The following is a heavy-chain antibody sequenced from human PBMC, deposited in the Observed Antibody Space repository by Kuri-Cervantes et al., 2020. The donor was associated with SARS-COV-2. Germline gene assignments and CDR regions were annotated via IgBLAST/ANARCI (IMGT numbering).Heavy chain of an antibody. D-gene: IGHD3-10*01. CDR3: ARDLGAYYNYFDY. CDR2: ISSSSSYI. CDR1: GFTFSSYS. Sequence: GESLKISCAASGFTFSSYSMNWARQAPGKGLEWVSSISSSSSYIYYADSVKGRFTISRDNAKNSLYLQMNSLRAEDTAVYYCARDLGAYYNYFDYWGQGTLVTVSS. J-gene: IGHJ4*02. V-gene: IGHV3-21*01.